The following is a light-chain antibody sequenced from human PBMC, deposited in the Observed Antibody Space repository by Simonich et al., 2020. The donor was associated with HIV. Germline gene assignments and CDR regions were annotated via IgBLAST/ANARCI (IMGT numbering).Light chain of an antibody. J-gene: IGLJ3*02. CDR3: QTWGTGIWV. CDR2: GKSDGSH. Sequence: QLVLTQSPSASASLGASVKLTCTLSSGHRSYAIAWHQQQPEKGPRYLMKGKSDGSHSKGDGIPDRFSGSSSGAERYLTISSLQSEDEADYYCQTWGTGIWVFGGGTKLTVL. CDR1: SGHRSYA. V-gene: IGLV4-69*01.